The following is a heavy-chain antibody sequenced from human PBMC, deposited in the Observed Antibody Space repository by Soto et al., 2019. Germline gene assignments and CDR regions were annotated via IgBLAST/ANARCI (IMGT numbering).Heavy chain of an antibody. D-gene: IGHD1-20*01. CDR1: GFTFSSYS. Sequence: GGSLRLSCAASGFTFSSYSMNWVRQAPGKGLEWVSYISSSSSTIYYADSVKGRFTISRDNAKNSLYLQMNSLRDEDTAVYYCARDRVRSITGSTHGWFDPWGQGTLVTVSS. CDR2: ISSSSSTI. V-gene: IGHV3-48*02. CDR3: ARDRVRSITGSTHGWFDP. J-gene: IGHJ5*02.